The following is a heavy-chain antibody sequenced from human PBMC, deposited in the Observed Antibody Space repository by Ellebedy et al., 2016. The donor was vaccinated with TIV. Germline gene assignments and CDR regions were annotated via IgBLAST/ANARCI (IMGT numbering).Heavy chain of an antibody. Sequence: PGGSLRLSCAASGFTFSNYNMNWVRQAPGKRLAWVSSFSGSRKTKYYADSVKGRFTISRDNAQNSLYLQMNSLRADDTAVYYCARDNYYDPLDVWGQGTMVTVSS. V-gene: IGHV3-48*01. CDR1: GFTFSNYN. CDR3: ARDNYYDPLDV. CDR2: FSGSRKTK. D-gene: IGHD3-22*01. J-gene: IGHJ3*01.